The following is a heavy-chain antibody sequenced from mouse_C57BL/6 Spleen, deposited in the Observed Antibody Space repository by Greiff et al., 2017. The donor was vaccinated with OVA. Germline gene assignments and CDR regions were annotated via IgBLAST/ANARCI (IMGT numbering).Heavy chain of an antibody. D-gene: IGHD2-1*01. J-gene: IGHJ4*01. CDR3: GRNYGYAMDY. CDR2: IDPSDSYT. Sequence: QVQLQQPGAELVMPGASVKLSCKASGYTFTSYWMHWVKQRPGQGLEWIGEIDPSDSYTNYNQKFKGKSTLTVDKSSSTAYMQLSSLTSEDSAVYYCGRNYGYAMDYWGQGTSVTVSS. CDR1: GYTFTSYW. V-gene: IGHV1-69*01.